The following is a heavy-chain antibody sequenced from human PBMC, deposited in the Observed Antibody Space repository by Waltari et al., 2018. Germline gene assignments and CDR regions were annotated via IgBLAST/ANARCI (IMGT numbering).Heavy chain of an antibody. CDR3: ASIGPGYYYMDV. Sequence: QVQLQQWGAGLLKPSETLSLTCAVYGGSFSGYYWSWIRQPPGKGLEWIGEINHSGSTNYNPSLKSRVTISVDTYKNQFSLKLSSVTAADTAVYYCASIGPGYYYMDVWGKGTTVTVSS. CDR2: INHSGST. D-gene: IGHD1-26*01. V-gene: IGHV4-34*01. CDR1: GGSFSGYY. J-gene: IGHJ6*03.